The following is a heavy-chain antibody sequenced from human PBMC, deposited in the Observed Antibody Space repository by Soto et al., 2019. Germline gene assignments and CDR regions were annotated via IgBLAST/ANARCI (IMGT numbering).Heavy chain of an antibody. CDR1: GYSFTTHW. CDR2: IDPSDSYT. V-gene: IGHV5-10-1*01. D-gene: IGHD2-15*01. J-gene: IGHJ6*02. Sequence: PGESLKISCEGSGYSFTTHWISWVRQLPGKGLEWMGRIDPSDSYTNYNPSFQGHVTFPVDTPTSTAFLQWSSLKASDNAVYYCAKPAKYCSGGTCLGDYYFYGMDLWGQGTTVTVSS. CDR3: AKPAKYCSGGTCLGDYYFYGMDL.